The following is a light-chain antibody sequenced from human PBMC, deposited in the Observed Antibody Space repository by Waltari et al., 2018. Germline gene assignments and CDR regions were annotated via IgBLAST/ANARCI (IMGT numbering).Light chain of an antibody. CDR2: GAS. J-gene: IGKJ2*01. V-gene: IGKV3-15*01. Sequence: EIVMTQSPATLAVSPGKSATLYCRASQSVSSNLAWYQQKPGQAPRLLIYGASTRATGIPARFSGSGSGTEFTLTISSLQSEDFAVYYCQQYNNWPPYTFGQGTKLEIK. CDR1: QSVSSN. CDR3: QQYNNWPPYT.